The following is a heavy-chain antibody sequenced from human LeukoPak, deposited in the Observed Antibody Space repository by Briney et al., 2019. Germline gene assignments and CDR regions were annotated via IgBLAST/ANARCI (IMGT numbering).Heavy chain of an antibody. CDR1: GFTFSSYW. CDR3: ARDRIVVVPAAGDY. D-gene: IGHD2-2*01. CDR2: IKQDGSEK. V-gene: IGHV3-7*01. Sequence: PGGSLRLSCAASGFTFSSYWMSWVRQAPGKGLEWVANIKQDGSEKHYVDSVKGRFTISRDNAKNSLYLQMNSLRAEDTAVYYCARDRIVVVPAAGDYWGQGTLVTVSS. J-gene: IGHJ4*02.